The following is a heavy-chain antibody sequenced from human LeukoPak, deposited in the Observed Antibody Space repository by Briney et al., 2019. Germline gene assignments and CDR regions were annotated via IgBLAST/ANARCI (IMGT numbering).Heavy chain of an antibody. CDR1: GFTFSSYA. CDR3: VAVTGRPAGGGVYY. D-gene: IGHD6-19*01. V-gene: IGHV3-23*01. Sequence: GGSLRLSCAASGFTFSSYAMHWVRQAPGKGLEWVSAVSGGGSGTYYADSVKGRFTISRDNSKNTLYLQMNSLTGEDSAVYYCVAVTGRPAGGGVYYWGQGTLVTVSS. J-gene: IGHJ4*02. CDR2: VSGGGSGT.